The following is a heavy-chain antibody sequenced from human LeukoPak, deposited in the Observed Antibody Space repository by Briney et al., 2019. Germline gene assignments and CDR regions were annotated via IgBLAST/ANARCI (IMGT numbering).Heavy chain of an antibody. J-gene: IGHJ4*02. CDR2: VSGGGGGT. V-gene: IGHV3-23*01. D-gene: IGHD3-22*01. CDR3: AKALRRYYLFDY. CDR1: GFNFSSYA. Sequence: GGSLRLSCAASGFNFSSYAMSWVRQPPGKGLEWVSNVSGGGGGTYYADSVKGRFTISRDNSKNTLHLQMNSLRAEDTAVYYCAKALRRYYLFDYWGPGTLVTVSS.